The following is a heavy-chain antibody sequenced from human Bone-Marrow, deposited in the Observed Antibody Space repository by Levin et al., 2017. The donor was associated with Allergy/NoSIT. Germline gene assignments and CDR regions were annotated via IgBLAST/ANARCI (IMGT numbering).Heavy chain of an antibody. V-gene: IGHV3-13*01. Sequence: GALRLSCAASGFIVSTYDIHWVRQVVGKGLEWVAEIGTASDSYYSDSLKGRFTISRENSKNSVYLQMNSLRDGDTAVYFCARDSSRNGMDVWGQGTTVTVSS. CDR3: ARDSSRNGMDV. CDR2: IGTASDS. D-gene: IGHD6-6*01. CDR1: GFIVSTYD. J-gene: IGHJ6*02.